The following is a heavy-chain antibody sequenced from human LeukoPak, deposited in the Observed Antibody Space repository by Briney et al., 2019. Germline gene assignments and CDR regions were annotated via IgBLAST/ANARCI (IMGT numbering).Heavy chain of an antibody. Sequence: GGSLRLSCAASGFTFSSYGMHWVRQAPGKGLEWVAFIRFDGSNKYYADSVKGRFTISRDNSKNTLYLQMNSLRAEDTAVYYCAKDRYSYGTPIEYWGQGTLVTVSS. CDR3: AKDRYSYGTPIEY. D-gene: IGHD5-18*01. V-gene: IGHV3-30*02. J-gene: IGHJ4*02. CDR2: IRFDGSNK. CDR1: GFTFSSYG.